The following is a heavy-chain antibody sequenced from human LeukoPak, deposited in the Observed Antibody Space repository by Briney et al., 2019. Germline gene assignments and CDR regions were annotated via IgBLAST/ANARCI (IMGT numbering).Heavy chain of an antibody. CDR1: GYTFTSYV. D-gene: IGHD3-22*01. Sequence: ASVKVSCKASGYTFTSYVISWVRQAPGQGLEWMGWISAYNGNTNYAQKLHGRVTLTTDTYTNQHCIELSNLRSNDLAGHSCPRDPGDYDSRNQVVANDYWGQGTLVTVSS. CDR3: PRDPGDYDSRNQVVANDY. V-gene: IGHV1-18*03. J-gene: IGHJ4*02. CDR2: ISAYNGNT.